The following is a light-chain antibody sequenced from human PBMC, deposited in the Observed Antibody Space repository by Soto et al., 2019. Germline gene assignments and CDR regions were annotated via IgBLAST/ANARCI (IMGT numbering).Light chain of an antibody. V-gene: IGLV2-8*01. J-gene: IGLJ1*01. CDR1: SSDVGGYDY. CDR3: SSYRSTSVYV. CDR2: EVS. Sequence: QAVVTQPPSASGSPGQSVTISCTGTSSDVGGYDYVSWYQQHPGKAPKLMIYEVSKRPSGVPDRFSGSKSGNTASLTVSGLQAEDEADYYCSSYRSTSVYVFGTGTKLTVL.